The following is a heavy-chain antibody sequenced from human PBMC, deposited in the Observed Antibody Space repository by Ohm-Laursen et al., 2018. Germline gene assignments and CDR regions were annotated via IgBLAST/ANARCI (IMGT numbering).Heavy chain of an antibody. CDR2: IYSGGST. J-gene: IGHJ5*02. V-gene: IGHV3-53*01. CDR3: ASYPYSSGWSGLGYNWFDP. Sequence: SLRLSCAASGFTVSSNYMSWVRQAPGKGLEWVSVIYSGGSTYYADSVKGRFTISRDNAKNSLYLQMNSLRAEDTAVYYCASYPYSSGWSGLGYNWFDPWGQGTLVTVSS. CDR1: GFTVSSNY. D-gene: IGHD6-19*01.